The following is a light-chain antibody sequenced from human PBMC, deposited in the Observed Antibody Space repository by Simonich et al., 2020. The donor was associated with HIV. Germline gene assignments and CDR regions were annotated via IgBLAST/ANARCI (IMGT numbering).Light chain of an antibody. Sequence: DIVMTQSPDSLAVSLGERATINCKSSQSVFYSSNNKDYLALYQQKAGQPPKLLIYWSSTRESGVPDRFSGSGSGTEFTLTISSLQSEDFAVYYCQQYYSTPTFGPGTKVDIK. CDR3: QQYYSTPT. J-gene: IGKJ3*01. V-gene: IGKV4-1*01. CDR2: WSS. CDR1: QSVFYSSNNKDY.